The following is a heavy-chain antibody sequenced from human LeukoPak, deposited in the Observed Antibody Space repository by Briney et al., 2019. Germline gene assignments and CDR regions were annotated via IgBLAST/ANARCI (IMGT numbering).Heavy chain of an antibody. J-gene: IGHJ6*02. V-gene: IGHV4-4*02. CDR3: ARDFRERRGITGPHGMDV. CDR2: IYHSGST. D-gene: IGHD1-20*01. CDR1: GGSISSSYY. Sequence: PSGTLSLTCAVSGGSISSSYYWSWVRQPPGKGLEWIGEIYHSGSTDYNPSLTSRVTISIDKSKNQFSLKLTSVTAADTAVHYCARDFRERRGITGPHGMDVWGQGTTVTVSS.